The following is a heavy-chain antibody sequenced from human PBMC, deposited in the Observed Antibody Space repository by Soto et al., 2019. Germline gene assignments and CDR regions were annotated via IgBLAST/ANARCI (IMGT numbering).Heavy chain of an antibody. CDR1: GGSISSGGYS. CDR3: ARVPDR. J-gene: IGHJ5*02. Sequence: PSETLSLTCAFSGGSISSGGYSWSWIRQPQGKGLEWIGYIYHSGSTYYNPSLKSRVTISVDRSKNQFSLKLSSVTAADTAVYYCARVPDRWGQGTLVTVSS. V-gene: IGHV4-30-2*01. CDR2: IYHSGST. D-gene: IGHD2-2*01.